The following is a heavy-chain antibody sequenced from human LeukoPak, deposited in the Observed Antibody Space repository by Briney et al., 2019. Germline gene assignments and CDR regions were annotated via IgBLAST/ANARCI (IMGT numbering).Heavy chain of an antibody. CDR2: IYTSGRT. J-gene: IGHJ6*02. V-gene: IGHV4-4*07. CDR3: ARRAASYYGMDA. Sequence: SETLSLTCTVSGGSINSYYWSWIRQPAGKGLEWIGHIYTSGRTNFNPSLKSRVSMSVDTSKNQFSLNLSSVTAADTAVYYCARRAASYYGMDAWGQGTTVTVFS. D-gene: IGHD6-13*01. CDR1: GGSINSYY.